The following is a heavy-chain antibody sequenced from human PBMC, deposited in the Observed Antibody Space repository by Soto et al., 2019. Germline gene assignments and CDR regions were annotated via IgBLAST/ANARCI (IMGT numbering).Heavy chain of an antibody. CDR3: ARLPHCGGDCYSAYFDY. CDR2: IYYSGT. V-gene: IGHV4-59*08. D-gene: IGHD2-21*02. CDR1: GGSISSYY. J-gene: IGHJ4*02. Sequence: SETLSLTCSVSGGSISSYYWSWIRQPPGKGLEWIAYIYYSGTSYNPSLKSRVSISLDTSKNQFSLKLSSVTAADTAVYYCARLPHCGGDCYSAYFDYWGQGTLVTVSS.